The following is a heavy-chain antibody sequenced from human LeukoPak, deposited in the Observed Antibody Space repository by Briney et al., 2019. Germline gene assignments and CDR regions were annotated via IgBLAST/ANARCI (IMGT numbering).Heavy chain of an antibody. Sequence: ASVKVSCKASGYTFTSYGISWVRQAPGQGLEWMGWISAYNGNTNYAQKLQGRVTITTDTSTSTAYMELRSLRSDDTAVYYCARDWRARDGYNLFDYWGQGTLVTVSS. CDR2: ISAYNGNT. D-gene: IGHD5-24*01. CDR3: ARDWRARDGYNLFDY. CDR1: GYTFTSYG. V-gene: IGHV1-18*01. J-gene: IGHJ4*02.